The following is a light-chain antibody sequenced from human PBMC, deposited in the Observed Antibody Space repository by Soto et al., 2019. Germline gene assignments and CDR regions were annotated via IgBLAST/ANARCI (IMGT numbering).Light chain of an antibody. Sequence: QSVLTQPPSASGAPGQRVTISCSGSTYNLGSNFVYWYQQLPGAAPKLLISRNNERPSGVPDRFSGSKSGTSASLAISGLRSEDDADYHCAAWDDSLSGVVFGGGTKLTVL. CDR1: TYNLGSNF. J-gene: IGLJ3*02. CDR2: RNN. CDR3: AAWDDSLSGVV. V-gene: IGLV1-47*01.